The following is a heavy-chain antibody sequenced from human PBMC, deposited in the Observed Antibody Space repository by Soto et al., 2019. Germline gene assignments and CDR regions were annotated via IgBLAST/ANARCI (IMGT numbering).Heavy chain of an antibody. CDR1: GFTFSSYA. D-gene: IGHD6-19*01. Sequence: GGSLRLSCAASGFTFSSYAMHWVRQAPGKGLEWVAVISYDGSNKYYADSVKGRFTISRDNSKNTLYLQMNSLRDEDTAVYYCARDLLGWTEDDSSGWYLFDYWGQGTLVTVSS. J-gene: IGHJ4*02. V-gene: IGHV3-30-3*01. CDR3: ARDLLGWTEDDSSGWYLFDY. CDR2: ISYDGSNK.